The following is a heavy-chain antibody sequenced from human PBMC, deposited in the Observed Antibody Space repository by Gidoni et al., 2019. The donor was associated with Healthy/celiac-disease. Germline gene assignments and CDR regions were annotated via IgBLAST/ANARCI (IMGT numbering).Heavy chain of an antibody. J-gene: IGHJ6*02. Sequence: EVQLVATGGGLIQPGGSLRLSCADSGFTVSRHYLSWVRQAPVEGLGWVRQVPGKGLEWVSFIYSGGRTYYADSVKGRFTSSRDNSKNTLYLQMNSLRAEDTAVYYCAGDRGGYDPMGGYYYYGMDVWGQGTTVTVSS. CDR2: IYSGGRT. V-gene: IGHV3-53*02. CDR3: AGDRGGYDPMGGYYYYGMDV. CDR1: GFTVSRHY. D-gene: IGHD5-12*01.